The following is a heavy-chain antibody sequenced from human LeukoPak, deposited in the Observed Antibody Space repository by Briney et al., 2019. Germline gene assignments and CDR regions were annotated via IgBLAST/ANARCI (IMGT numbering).Heavy chain of an antibody. D-gene: IGHD4-17*01. CDR2: ISSSPGSI. V-gene: IGHV3-48*04. CDR1: GFTFSTYS. Sequence: GGSLRLSCAASGFTFSTYSMNWVRQAPGKGLEWVSYISSSPGSISYADSVKGRFTISRDNAKNSLYLQMSSLRADDTAVYYCSKKGQSEDYGKPGWGQGTLVTVSS. CDR3: SKKGQSEDYGKPG. J-gene: IGHJ4*02.